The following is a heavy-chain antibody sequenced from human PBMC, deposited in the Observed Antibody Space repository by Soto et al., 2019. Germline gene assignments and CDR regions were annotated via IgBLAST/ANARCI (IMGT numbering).Heavy chain of an antibody. CDR3: AKDIGAVAGTGVGNWFDP. V-gene: IGHV3-9*01. D-gene: IGHD6-19*01. Sequence: EVQLVESGGGLVQPGRSLRLSCAASGFTFDDYAMHWVRQAPGKGLEWVSGISWNSGSIGYAESVKGRFTISRDNAKNALYLQMNSQRAEDTALYYGAKDIGAVAGTGVGNWFDPWGQGTLVTVSS. J-gene: IGHJ5*02. CDR2: ISWNSGSI. CDR1: GFTFDDYA.